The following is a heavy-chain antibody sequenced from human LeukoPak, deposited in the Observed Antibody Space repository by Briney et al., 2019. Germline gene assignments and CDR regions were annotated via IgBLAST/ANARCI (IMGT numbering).Heavy chain of an antibody. CDR1: GFTFSNYD. V-gene: IGHV3-23*01. D-gene: IGHD3-10*01. J-gene: IGHJ4*02. CDR2: ISGIGGNT. Sequence: GGSLRLSCAASGFTFSNYDMSWVRQAPGKGLEWVSGISGIGGNTYYADSVKGRFTISRDNSKNTLYLQMNSLRAEDTAVYYCAKDSDGSGRYSFDYGGQGTLVTVSS. CDR3: AKDSDGSGRYSFDY.